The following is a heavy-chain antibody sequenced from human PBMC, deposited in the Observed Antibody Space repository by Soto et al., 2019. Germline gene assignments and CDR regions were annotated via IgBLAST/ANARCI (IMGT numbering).Heavy chain of an antibody. CDR3: ARDMTYYYSSGSDIELDS. D-gene: IGHD3-10*01. Sequence: ASVKVSCKASGYMFISYGISWVRQAPGQGLEWLGWISAYDGDTKYAQKLQGRVTMTTDTSTTTAYMELRSLRSDDTAVYYCARDMTYYYSSGSDIELDSWGQGTLVTVSS. V-gene: IGHV1-18*01. CDR1: GYMFISYG. J-gene: IGHJ4*02. CDR2: ISAYDGDT.